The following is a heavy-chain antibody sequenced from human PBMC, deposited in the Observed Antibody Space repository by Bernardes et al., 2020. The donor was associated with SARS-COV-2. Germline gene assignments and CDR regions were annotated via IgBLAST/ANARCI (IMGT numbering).Heavy chain of an antibody. CDR1: AFSFHNYA. J-gene: IGHJ4*02. V-gene: IGHV3-30-3*01. CDR3: ARDLSGGGCDC. CDR2: LSDDGLRK. Sequence: GGSLILSCAASAFSFHNYAMHWVRQAPGPGLAWVAVLSDDGLRKHYADSVKGRFSISRDNSKSTLFLQMNSLRAEDTAVYFCARDLSGGGCDCWGQGSLVTVSS. D-gene: IGHD2-15*01.